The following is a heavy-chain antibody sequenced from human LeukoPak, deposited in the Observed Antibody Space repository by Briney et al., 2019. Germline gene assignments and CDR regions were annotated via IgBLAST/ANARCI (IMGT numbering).Heavy chain of an antibody. D-gene: IGHD1-26*01. Sequence: SETLSLTCTVSGGSISSYYWSWIRQPPGKGLEWIGYIYYSGSTNYNPSLKSRVTISVDTSKNQFSPKLSSVTAADTAVYYCARDYVGAFDIWGQGTMVTVSS. V-gene: IGHV4-59*12. CDR1: GGSISSYY. CDR3: ARDYVGAFDI. CDR2: IYYSGST. J-gene: IGHJ3*02.